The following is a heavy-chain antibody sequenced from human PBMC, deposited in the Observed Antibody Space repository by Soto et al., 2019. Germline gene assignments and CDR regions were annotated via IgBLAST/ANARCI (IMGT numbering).Heavy chain of an antibody. CDR1: GGSISSGSYS. J-gene: IGHJ6*02. Sequence: PSETLSLTCAVSGGSISSGSYSWTWIRQPPGKGLEWIGHIYDSGSTYYNPSLKSRVTLSVDRSKNQFSLKVTSVTAADTAVYYCARLHGYCISSSCHGHYAMDVWGQGTTVTVSS. D-gene: IGHD2-2*03. CDR2: IYDSGST. CDR3: ARLHGYCISSSCHGHYAMDV. V-gene: IGHV4-30-2*01.